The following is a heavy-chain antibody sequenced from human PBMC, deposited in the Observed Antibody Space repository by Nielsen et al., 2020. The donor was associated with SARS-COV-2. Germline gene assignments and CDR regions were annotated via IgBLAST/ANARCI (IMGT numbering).Heavy chain of an antibody. CDR2: ISYDGSNK. CDR3: ARDSGGVVVVAALDY. J-gene: IGHJ4*02. D-gene: IGHD2-15*01. Sequence: VRQAPGKGLEWVAVISYDGSNKYYADSVKGRFTISRDNSKNTLYLQMNSLRAEDTAVYYCARDSGGVVVVAALDYWGQGTLVT. V-gene: IGHV3-30-3*01.